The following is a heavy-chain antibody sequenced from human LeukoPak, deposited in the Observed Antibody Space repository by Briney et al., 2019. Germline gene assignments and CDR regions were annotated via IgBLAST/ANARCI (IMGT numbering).Heavy chain of an antibody. D-gene: IGHD2-2*02. CDR2: VKSKGSGGTT. V-gene: IGHV3-15*01. J-gene: IGHJ3*02. CDR1: GFTFSDAW. CDR3: ARGRLGYCSSTSCYTMPQDDAFDI. Sequence: GGSLRLSCVASGFTFSDAWMSWVRQAPGKGLEWVGRVKSKGSGGTTDYAAPVKGRFTISRDDSRNTVYVQMNSLRAEDTAVYYCARGRLGYCSSTSCYTMPQDDAFDIWGQGTMVTVSS.